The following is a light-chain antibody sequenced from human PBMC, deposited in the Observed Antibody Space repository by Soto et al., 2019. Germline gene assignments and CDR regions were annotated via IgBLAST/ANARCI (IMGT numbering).Light chain of an antibody. Sequence: QSALTQPPSVSGAPRQRVTLSCTGSSSNIGAGYDVHWYQQLPGTAPKLLIYGNSNRPSGVPDRFSGSKSGTSASLAITGLQAEDEADYYCQSYDSSWGVFGTGTKVTVL. J-gene: IGLJ1*01. CDR1: SSNIGAGYD. CDR2: GNS. CDR3: QSYDSSWGV. V-gene: IGLV1-40*01.